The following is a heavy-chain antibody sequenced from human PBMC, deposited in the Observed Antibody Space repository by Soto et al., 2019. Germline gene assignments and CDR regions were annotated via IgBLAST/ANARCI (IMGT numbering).Heavy chain of an antibody. V-gene: IGHV3-23*01. D-gene: IGHD3-16*01. Sequence: GGSLRLSCAASGFIFSNYAMSWVRQAPGKGLEWVSGISAGGGSTYYADSVKGRFTISRDNSKNTLYLQMNSLRAEDTAVYYCARDGGMGVDYWGQGTLVTVSS. CDR2: ISAGGGST. CDR3: ARDGGMGVDY. CDR1: GFIFSNYA. J-gene: IGHJ4*02.